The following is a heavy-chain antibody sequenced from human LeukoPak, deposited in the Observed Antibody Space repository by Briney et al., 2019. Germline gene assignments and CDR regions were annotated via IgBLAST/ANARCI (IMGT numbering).Heavy chain of an antibody. CDR3: ARARSTSLAEYFQH. CDR2: ISSSGSTI. V-gene: IGHV3-48*03. D-gene: IGHD2-2*01. J-gene: IGHJ1*01. Sequence: GGSLRLSCAASGFTFSSYEMNWVRQAPGKGLEWASYISSSGSTIYYADSVKGRFTISRDNAKNSLYLQMNSLRAEDTAVYYCARARSTSLAEYFQHWGQGTLVTVSS. CDR1: GFTFSSYE.